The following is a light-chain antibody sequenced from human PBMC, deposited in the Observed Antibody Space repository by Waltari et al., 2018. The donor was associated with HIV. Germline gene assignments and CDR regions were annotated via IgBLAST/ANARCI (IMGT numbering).Light chain of an antibody. J-gene: IGKJ5*01. CDR3: QQYSSSPIT. V-gene: IGKV3-20*01. CDR2: AAS. CDR1: QSVTSGY. Sequence: EIVLTQSPGTLSLSPGERATLSCRASQSVTSGYLAWYQQKRGQAPRPVIYAASSRATGIPGRFSGSGSGTDFTLTISRLEPEDFAVYYCQQYSSSPITFGQGTRLEMK.